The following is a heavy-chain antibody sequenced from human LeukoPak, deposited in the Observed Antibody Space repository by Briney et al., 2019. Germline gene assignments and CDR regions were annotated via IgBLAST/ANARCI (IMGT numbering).Heavy chain of an antibody. CDR1: GGSISSSSYY. D-gene: IGHD6-13*01. J-gene: IGHJ2*01. CDR3: ARPNPRIAAAGDAFDL. CDR2: IYYSGST. Sequence: SETLSLTCTVSGGSISSSSYYWGWIRQPPGKGLEWIGSIYYSGSTYYNPSLKSRVTISVDTSKNQFSLKLSSVTAADTAVYYCARPNPRIAAAGDAFDLWGRGTLVTVSS. V-gene: IGHV4-39*01.